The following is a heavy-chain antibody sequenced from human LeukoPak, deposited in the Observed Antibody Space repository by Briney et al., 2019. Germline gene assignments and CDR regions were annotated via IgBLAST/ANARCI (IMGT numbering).Heavy chain of an antibody. Sequence: TLSLTCTVSGGSISSGGYYWSWIRQHPGKGLEWIGYIDYSGSTYYNPPLKSRIAISVDTSKNQFSLRLSSVTAADTAVYYCARAAQEWTSAFDHWGQGILVTVSS. CDR3: ARAAQEWTSAFDH. V-gene: IGHV4-30-4*08. J-gene: IGHJ4*02. CDR1: GGSISSGGYY. D-gene: IGHD2-2*01. CDR2: IDYSGST.